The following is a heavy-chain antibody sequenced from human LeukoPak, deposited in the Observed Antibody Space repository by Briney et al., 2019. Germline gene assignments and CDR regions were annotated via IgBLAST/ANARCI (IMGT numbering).Heavy chain of an antibody. D-gene: IGHD2-2*01. CDR1: GGSFSGYY. J-gene: IGHJ3*02. V-gene: IGHV4-34*01. CDR3: ASGAQLLAAFDI. CDR2: INHSGST. Sequence: PSETLSLTCAVYGGSFSGYYWSWIRQPPGKGLEWIGEINHSGSTNYNPSLKRRVTISVDTSKNQFSLKLSSVTAADTAVYYCASGAQLLAAFDIWGQGTMVTVSS.